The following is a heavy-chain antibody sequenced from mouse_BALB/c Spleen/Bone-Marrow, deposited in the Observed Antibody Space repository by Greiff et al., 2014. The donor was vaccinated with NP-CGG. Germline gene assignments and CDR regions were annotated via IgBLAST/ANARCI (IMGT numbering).Heavy chain of an antibody. D-gene: IGHD2-14*01. CDR1: GFNIKDTY. J-gene: IGHJ1*01. Sequence: EVKLMESGAELVKPGASVKLSCTASGFNIKDTYLHWVKQRPEQGLDWIGRIDPAIFTKYDPKFQGKATITADTSSNTAYLRLSSLTSEDTAVHYCASYRYGWYFDVWGAGTTVTVSS. CDR2: IDPAIFT. CDR3: ASYRYGWYFDV. V-gene: IGHV14-3*02.